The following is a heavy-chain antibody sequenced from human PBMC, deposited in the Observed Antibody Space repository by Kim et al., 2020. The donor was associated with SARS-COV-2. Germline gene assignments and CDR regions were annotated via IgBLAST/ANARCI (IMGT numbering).Heavy chain of an antibody. V-gene: IGHV4-39*01. Sequence: SETLSLTCTVSGGSISSSSYYWGWIRQPPGKGLEWIGSIYYSGSTYYNPSLKSRVTISVDTSKNQFSLKLSSVTAADTAVYYCARRGGGDTAMVHFDYWGQGTLVTVSS. CDR2: IYYSGST. CDR1: GGSISSSSYY. D-gene: IGHD5-18*01. J-gene: IGHJ4*02. CDR3: ARRGGGDTAMVHFDY.